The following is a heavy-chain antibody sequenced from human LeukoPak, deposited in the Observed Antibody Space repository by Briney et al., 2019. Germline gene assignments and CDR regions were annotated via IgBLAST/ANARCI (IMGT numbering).Heavy chain of an antibody. CDR1: LDTLSTYA. CDR2: IIPIFDAT. D-gene: IGHD4-17*01. CDR3: ARDNGYYYFEN. J-gene: IGHJ4*02. V-gene: IGHV1-69*06. Sequence: ASVKVSCEPSLDTLSTYAITWVPPALGQGLGWVGEIIPIFDATNYAQKLQGRDTITADKSTNTPYMELSSLRSDDTAVDFCARDNGYYYFENWGEGTLVTVSS.